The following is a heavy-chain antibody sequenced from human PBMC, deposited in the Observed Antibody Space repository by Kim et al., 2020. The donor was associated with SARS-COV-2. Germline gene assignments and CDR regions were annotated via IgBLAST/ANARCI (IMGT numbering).Heavy chain of an antibody. V-gene: IGHV4-39*01. D-gene: IGHD3-22*01. J-gene: IGHJ4*02. Sequence: LKGRVTISVDTSKNQFSLKLSSVTAADTAVYYCASIHYYDSSGYYYLDYWGQGTLVTVSS. CDR3: ASIHYYDSSGYYYLDY.